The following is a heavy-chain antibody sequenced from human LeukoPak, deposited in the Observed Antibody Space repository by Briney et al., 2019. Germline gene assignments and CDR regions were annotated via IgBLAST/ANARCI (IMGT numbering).Heavy chain of an antibody. CDR1: GYTFTSYD. J-gene: IGHJ5*02. Sequence: GASVKVSCKASGYTFTSYDINWVRQATGQGLEWMGWMNPNSGNTGYAQKFQGRVTITRNTSISTAYMELSSLRSEDTAVYYCARGEHRSYYDFWSGYFNWFDPWGQGTLVTVSS. V-gene: IGHV1-8*03. CDR2: MNPNSGNT. D-gene: IGHD3-3*01. CDR3: ARGEHRSYYDFWSGYFNWFDP.